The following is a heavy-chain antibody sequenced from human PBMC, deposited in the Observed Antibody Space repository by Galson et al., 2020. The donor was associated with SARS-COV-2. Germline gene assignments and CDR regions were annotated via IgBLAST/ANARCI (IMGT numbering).Heavy chain of an antibody. V-gene: IGHV3-33*01. CDR3: ARDGQLTSGWAFDY. CDR1: GFTFSDHA. J-gene: IGHJ4*02. Sequence: GESMKISCAASGFTFSDHAIHWVRQAPGKGLEWVAQIFSDGSDNYYGDSVKGRFTISRDSSKNMVYLQMNNLKVDDTAVYYCARDGQLTSGWAFDYWGQGTLVTVSS. CDR2: IFSDGSDN. D-gene: IGHD6-19*01.